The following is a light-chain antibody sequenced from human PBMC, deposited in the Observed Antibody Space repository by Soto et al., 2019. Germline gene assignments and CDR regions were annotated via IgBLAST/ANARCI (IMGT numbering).Light chain of an antibody. CDR1: QDIDNS. J-gene: IGKJ5*01. CDR3: QQHDGRPTMT. Sequence: IQLTQSPSSLSASVGETVTITCRASQDIDNSLNWYQHKPGKAPKLLDYAVSFLETGVPSRFSGRGSGTVFSLTINSLQSDDFATYYCQQHDGRPTMTFGQGTRLDSK. CDR2: AVS. V-gene: IGKV1-33*01.